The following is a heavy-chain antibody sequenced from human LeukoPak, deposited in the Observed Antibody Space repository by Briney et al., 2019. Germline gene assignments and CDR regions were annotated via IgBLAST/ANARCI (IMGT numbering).Heavy chain of an antibody. CDR2: INSDGSST. Sequence: PGGSLTLSCAASGFTFSSYWMHWIRQAPGKGLEWVARINSDGSSTSYADSVKGRFTIASDNANNTLYLQMNSLRAEDTAVYYCARDAQYYDILTGYYTEYYFDYWGQGTLVTVSS. D-gene: IGHD3-9*01. J-gene: IGHJ4*02. V-gene: IGHV3-74*01. CDR3: ARDAQYYDILTGYYTEYYFDY. CDR1: GFTFSSYW.